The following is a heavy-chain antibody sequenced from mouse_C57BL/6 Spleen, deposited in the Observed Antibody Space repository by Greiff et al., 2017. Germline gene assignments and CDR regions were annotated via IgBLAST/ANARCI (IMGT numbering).Heavy chain of an antibody. V-gene: IGHV14-1*01. J-gene: IGHJ2*01. CDR3: TGGLLRRDYYFDY. Sequence: EVQLQQSGAELVRPGASVKLSCTASGFNIKDYYMHWVKQRPEQGLEWIGRIDPEDGDTEYAPKFQGKATMTADTSSNTAYLQLSSLTSEDTAVYYCTGGLLRRDYYFDYWGQGTTLTVSS. CDR1: GFNIKDYY. D-gene: IGHD2-3*01. CDR2: IDPEDGDT.